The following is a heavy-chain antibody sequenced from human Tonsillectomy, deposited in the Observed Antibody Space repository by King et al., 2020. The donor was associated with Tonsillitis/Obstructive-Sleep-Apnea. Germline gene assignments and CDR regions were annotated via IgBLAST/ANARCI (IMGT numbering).Heavy chain of an antibody. CDR1: GYSFTSYW. V-gene: IGHV5-51*01. D-gene: IGHD4-11*01. CDR3: ARRGLRDYSNWFDP. CDR2: IYPGDSDT. Sequence: EVQLVESGAEVKKPGESLNISCKGSGYSFTSYWIGWVRQMPGKGLEWMGIIYPGDSDTRYSPSFQGQVTISADKSINTSYLQWSSLKASDTAMYFCARRGLRDYSNWFDPWGQGTLVTVSS. J-gene: IGHJ5*02.